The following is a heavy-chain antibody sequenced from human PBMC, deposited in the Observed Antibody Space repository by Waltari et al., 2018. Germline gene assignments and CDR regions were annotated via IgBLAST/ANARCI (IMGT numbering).Heavy chain of an antibody. V-gene: IGHV3-33*01. J-gene: IGHJ6*02. CDR2: IWYDGSNK. Sequence: QVQLVESGGGVVQPGRSLRLSCAASGFTFSSYGMHWVRQAPGKGLAWVAVIWYDGSNKYYADSVKGRFTIARDNSKNTLYLQMNSLRAEDTAVYYCARVRGSGSYYYYYGMDVWGQGTTVTVSS. CDR3: ARVRGSGSYYYYYGMDV. CDR1: GFTFSSYG. D-gene: IGHD3-10*01.